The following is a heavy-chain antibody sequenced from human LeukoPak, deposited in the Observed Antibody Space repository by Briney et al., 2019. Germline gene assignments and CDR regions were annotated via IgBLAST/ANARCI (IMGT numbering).Heavy chain of an antibody. Sequence: GGSLRLSCAASGFTFSSYSMNWVRQAPGKGLEWVSSISSSSSYIYYADSVKGRFTISRDNAKNSLYLQMNSLRAEDTAVYYCARDRVSGWLPINDYWGQGTLVTVSS. D-gene: IGHD6-19*01. J-gene: IGHJ4*02. V-gene: IGHV3-21*01. CDR3: ARDRVSGWLPINDY. CDR1: GFTFSSYS. CDR2: ISSSSSYI.